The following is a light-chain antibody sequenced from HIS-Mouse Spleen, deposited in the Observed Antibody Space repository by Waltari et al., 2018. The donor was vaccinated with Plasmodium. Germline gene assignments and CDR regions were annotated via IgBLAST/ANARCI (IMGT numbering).Light chain of an antibody. CDR2: EVS. CDR1: TRSVRGSNF. Sequence: SALTPPSPGSGSPRQSLPISSTATTRSVRGSNFAPCYQQHPGKAPKLMIDEVSYRPSGVSNRFSGSKSGNTASLTISGLQAEDEADYYCSSYTSSSTLYVVFGGGTKLTVL. CDR3: SSYTSSSTLYVV. V-gene: IGLV2-14*01. J-gene: IGLJ2*01.